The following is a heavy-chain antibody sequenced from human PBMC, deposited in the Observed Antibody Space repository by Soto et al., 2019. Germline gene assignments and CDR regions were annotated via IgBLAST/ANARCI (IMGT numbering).Heavy chain of an antibody. CDR3: AKDPSYYYDSSGYKGAYGMDV. V-gene: IGHV3-23*01. CDR1: GFTFSSYA. Sequence: GGSLRLSCAASGFTFSSYAMSWVRQAPGRGLEWVSAISGSGGSTYYADSVKGRFTISRDNSKNTLYLQMNSLRAEDTAVYYCAKDPSYYYDSSGYKGAYGMDVWGQGTTVTVSS. D-gene: IGHD3-22*01. J-gene: IGHJ6*02. CDR2: ISGSGGST.